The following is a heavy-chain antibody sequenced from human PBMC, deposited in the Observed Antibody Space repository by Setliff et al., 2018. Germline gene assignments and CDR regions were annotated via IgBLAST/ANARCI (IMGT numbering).Heavy chain of an antibody. V-gene: IGHV4-61*02. CDR1: GDSITSGSDS. CDR3: ARANKKLDYYYYYYMDV. J-gene: IGHJ6*03. Sequence: SETLSLTCTVSGDSITSGSDSWNWIRQPAGKGLQWIGRVYPTGSTNYDPDLRSRVTMSVDTSKNQFSLMLTSVTAADTAVYYCARANKKLDYYYYYYMDVWGKGTTVTVSS. D-gene: IGHD1-1*01. CDR2: VYPTGST.